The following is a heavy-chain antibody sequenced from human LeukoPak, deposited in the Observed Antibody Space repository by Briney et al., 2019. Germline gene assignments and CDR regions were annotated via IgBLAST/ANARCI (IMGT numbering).Heavy chain of an antibody. CDR1: GGSISSSSYY. Sequence: SETLSLTCTVSGGSISSSSYYWGWIRQPPGEGLEWIGTIYYSGNTYYTPSLKSRVTISVDTPKNQFSLRLSSVTAADTAVYFCMRHEEEDGYNAKPFDFWGQGTLVTVSS. CDR2: IYYSGNT. J-gene: IGHJ4*02. D-gene: IGHD5-24*01. V-gene: IGHV4-39*01. CDR3: MRHEEEDGYNAKPFDF.